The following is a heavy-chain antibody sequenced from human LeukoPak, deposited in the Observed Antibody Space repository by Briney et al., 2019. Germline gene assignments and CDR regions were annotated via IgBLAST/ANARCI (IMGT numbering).Heavy chain of an antibody. CDR3: ARARPRDYDSSGYTAPKWFDP. D-gene: IGHD3-22*01. CDR1: GGSISSGGYY. CDR2: IYYSGST. J-gene: IGHJ5*02. V-gene: IGHV4-31*03. Sequence: SQTLSLTCTVSGGSISSGGYYWSWIRQHPGKGLEWIGYIYYSGSTYYNPSLKSRVTISVDTSKNQFSLKLSSVTAADTAVYYCARARPRDYDSSGYTAPKWFDPWGQGTLVTVSS.